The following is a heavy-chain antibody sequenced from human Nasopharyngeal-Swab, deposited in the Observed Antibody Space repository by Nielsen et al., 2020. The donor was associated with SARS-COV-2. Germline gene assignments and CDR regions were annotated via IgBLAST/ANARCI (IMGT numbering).Heavy chain of an antibody. CDR3: AKDMTAKYCSSTSCQREDAFDI. J-gene: IGHJ3*02. D-gene: IGHD2-2*01. Sequence: GESLKISCAASGFTFSSYGMHWVRQAPGKGLEWVAFIRYDGSNKYYADSVKGRFTISRHNSKNTLYLQMNSLRAEDTAVYYCAKDMTAKYCSSTSCQREDAFDIWGQGTMVTVSS. CDR1: GFTFSSYG. V-gene: IGHV3-30*02. CDR2: IRYDGSNK.